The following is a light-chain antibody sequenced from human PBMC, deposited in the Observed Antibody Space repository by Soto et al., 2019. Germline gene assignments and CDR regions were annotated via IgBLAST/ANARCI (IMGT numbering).Light chain of an antibody. CDR1: QSISSW. J-gene: IGKJ1*01. CDR2: MAS. Sequence: DIQMTQSPSTLSASVGDRVTITCRASQSISSWLAWYQQKPGKAPKLLIYMASTLESGVPSRVSGSGSGTEFTLTISSLQPDDLATYYCQQYNSYWTFGQGTKVEIK. V-gene: IGKV1-5*03. CDR3: QQYNSYWT.